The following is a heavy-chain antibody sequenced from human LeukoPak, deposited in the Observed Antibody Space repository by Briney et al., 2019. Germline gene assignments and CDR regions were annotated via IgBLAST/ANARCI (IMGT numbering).Heavy chain of an antibody. J-gene: IGHJ4*02. Sequence: SETLSLTCTVSGGSISSYYWSWIRQPPGKGLEWIGYIYYSGSTNYNPSLKSRVTISVDTSKNQFSLKLSPVTAADTAVYYCARMAGYSSGWYYFDYWGQGTLVTVSS. D-gene: IGHD6-19*01. CDR1: GGSISSYY. V-gene: IGHV4-59*01. CDR3: ARMAGYSSGWYYFDY. CDR2: IYYSGST.